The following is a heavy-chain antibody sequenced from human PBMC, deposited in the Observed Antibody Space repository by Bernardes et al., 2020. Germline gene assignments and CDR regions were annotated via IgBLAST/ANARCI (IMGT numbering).Heavy chain of an antibody. CDR1: GFTFSSYA. Sequence: GSLRLSCAASGFTFSSYAMSWVRQAPGKGLEWVSAISGSGGSTYYADSVKGRFTISRDNSKNTLYLQMNSLRAEDTAVYYCAKDWNGYDYYYGMDVWGQGTTVTVSS. J-gene: IGHJ6*02. V-gene: IGHV3-23*01. CDR3: AKDWNGYDYYYGMDV. CDR2: ISGSGGST. D-gene: IGHD3-3*01.